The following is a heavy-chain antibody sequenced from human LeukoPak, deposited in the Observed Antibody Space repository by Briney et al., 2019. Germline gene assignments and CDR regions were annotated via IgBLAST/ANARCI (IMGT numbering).Heavy chain of an antibody. V-gene: IGHV4-61*02. CDR2: IYTSGST. Sequence: SQTLSLTCTVSGGSISSGSYYWSWIRQPAGKGLEWIGRIYTSGSTNYNPSLKSRVTISVDTSMNQFSLNLSSVTAADTAVYYCSRGGWVHYGPLGPFDYWGQGTLVTVSS. D-gene: IGHD3-10*01. CDR3: SRGGWVHYGPLGPFDY. J-gene: IGHJ4*02. CDR1: GGSISSGSYY.